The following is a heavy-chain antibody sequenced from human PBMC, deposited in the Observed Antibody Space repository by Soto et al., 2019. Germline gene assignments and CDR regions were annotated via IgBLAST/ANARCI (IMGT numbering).Heavy chain of an antibody. Sequence: SETLSLTCVVSGGSITSYHWSWIRQFPGKGLEWIAYTAYTGNTNYNPSLKSRVTISMDTSKNQLSLKLTSMTAADTAVYFCALHNSGWDIGHWGQGTLVTVSS. CDR1: GGSITSYH. D-gene: IGHD6-19*01. CDR2: TAYTGNT. CDR3: ALHNSGWDIGH. V-gene: IGHV4-59*03. J-gene: IGHJ5*02.